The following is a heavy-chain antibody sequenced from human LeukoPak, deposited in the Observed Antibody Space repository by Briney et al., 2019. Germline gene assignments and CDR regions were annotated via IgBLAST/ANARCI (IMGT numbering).Heavy chain of an antibody. CDR3: ARDPKGDYVWAYYFDY. D-gene: IGHD3-16*01. CDR1: GGTFISYA. Sequence: ASVKVSCKASGGTFISYAISWVRQAPGQGLEWMGGIIPIFGTANYAQKFQGRVTITADESTSTAYMELSSLRSEDTAVYYCARDPKGDYVWAYYFDYWGQGTLVTVSS. J-gene: IGHJ4*02. CDR2: IIPIFGTA. V-gene: IGHV1-69*13.